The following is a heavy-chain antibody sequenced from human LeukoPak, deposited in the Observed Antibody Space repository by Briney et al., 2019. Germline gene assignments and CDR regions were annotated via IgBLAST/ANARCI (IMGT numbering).Heavy chain of an antibody. V-gene: IGHV4-59*08. Sequence: SETLSLTCTVSGGSISSYYWSWLRQPPGKGLEWIGHIYYSGSTNYNPSLKSRVTISVDTSKNQFSLKLSSVTAADTAVYYCARRDSSGWYFFDYWGQGTLVTVSS. J-gene: IGHJ4*02. CDR1: GGSISSYY. D-gene: IGHD6-19*01. CDR3: ARRDSSGWYFFDY. CDR2: IYYSGST.